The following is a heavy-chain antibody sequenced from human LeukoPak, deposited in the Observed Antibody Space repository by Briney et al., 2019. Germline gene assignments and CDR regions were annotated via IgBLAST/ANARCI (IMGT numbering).Heavy chain of an antibody. Sequence: SVKVSCKASGGTFSSYAISWVRQAPGQGLEWMGEIIPIFGTANYAQKFQGRVTITADESTSTAYMELSSLRSEDTAVYYCAYGDSTDPNFDYWGQGTLVTVSS. J-gene: IGHJ4*02. CDR1: GGTFSSYA. V-gene: IGHV1-69*13. CDR3: AYGDSTDPNFDY. CDR2: IIPIFGTA. D-gene: IGHD4-17*01.